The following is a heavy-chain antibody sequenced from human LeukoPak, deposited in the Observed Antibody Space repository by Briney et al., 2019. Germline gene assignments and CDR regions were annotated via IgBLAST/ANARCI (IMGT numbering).Heavy chain of an antibody. V-gene: IGHV3-30-3*01. CDR1: GFTFSSHA. Sequence: GGSLRLSCAASGFTFSSHAMHWVRQAPGKGLEWVAVISYDGSNKYYADSVKARFTISRDNSKNTLYLQMNSLRAEDTAVYYCARGGSYGDYGFSGWFDPWGQGTLVTVSS. CDR2: ISYDGSNK. CDR3: ARGGSYGDYGFSGWFDP. J-gene: IGHJ5*02. D-gene: IGHD4-17*01.